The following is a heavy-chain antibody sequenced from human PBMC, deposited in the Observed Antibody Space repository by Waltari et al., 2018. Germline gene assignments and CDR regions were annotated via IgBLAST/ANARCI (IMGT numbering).Heavy chain of an antibody. D-gene: IGHD1-26*01. CDR3: AKRGGTGTVAVGGIHCDH. CDR2: VHSAGTKA. J-gene: IGHJ4*02. V-gene: IGHV3-23*03. CDR1: GFPFSNDA. Sequence: VQLLESGGGLVQPGGSLRLSCAASGFPFSNDAIYWARQAPGKGLEWVSSVHSAGTKAYYADSVKGRFTISKDNSKNTAYLELSSLRAENTATYYCAKRGGTGTVAVGGIHCDHWGQGTLVTVSS.